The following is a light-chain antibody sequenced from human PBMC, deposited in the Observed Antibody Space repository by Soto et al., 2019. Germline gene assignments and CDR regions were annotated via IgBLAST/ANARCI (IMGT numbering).Light chain of an antibody. CDR3: QQYNNWPPWT. Sequence: ETVLTQSPATLSLSPGERATLSCRASQNVDNYLAWYQQKPGQAPRLLIYDASNRATGIPARFTGSGSGTDFTLTISSLQSEDFAVYYCQQYNNWPPWTFGQGTKVEIK. CDR2: DAS. J-gene: IGKJ1*01. CDR1: QNVDNY. V-gene: IGKV3-11*01.